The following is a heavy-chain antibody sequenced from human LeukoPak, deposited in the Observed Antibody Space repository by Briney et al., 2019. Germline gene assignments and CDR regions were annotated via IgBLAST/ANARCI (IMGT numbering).Heavy chain of an antibody. D-gene: IGHD2-15*01. Sequence: GGSLRLSCAASGFTFSSYEMNWVRQAPGKGLEWVPYISSSGSTIYYADSVKGRFTISRDNAKNSLYLQMNSLRAEDTAVYYCARMSIGYCSGGSCYSEYFQHWGQGTLVTVSS. J-gene: IGHJ1*01. CDR3: ARMSIGYCSGGSCYSEYFQH. CDR1: GFTFSSYE. V-gene: IGHV3-48*03. CDR2: ISSSGSTI.